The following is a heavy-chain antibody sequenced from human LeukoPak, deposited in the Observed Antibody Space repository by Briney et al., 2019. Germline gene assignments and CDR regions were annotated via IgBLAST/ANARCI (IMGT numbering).Heavy chain of an antibody. CDR2: IIPILAIT. V-gene: IGHV1-69*04. CDR3: TRETSSRYFDY. CDR1: GGTFSSSA. Sequence: ASVKVSCKASGGTFSSSAISWVRQAPGQGLEWMGRIIPILAITNYAQEFQGRITITRNTSISTAYMELSSLRSEDTAVCYCTRETSSRYFDYWGQGTLVTVSS. J-gene: IGHJ4*02.